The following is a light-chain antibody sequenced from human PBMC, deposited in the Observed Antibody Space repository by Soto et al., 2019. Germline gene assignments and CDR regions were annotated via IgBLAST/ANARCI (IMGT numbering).Light chain of an antibody. CDR3: QQYNSYSPLT. J-gene: IGKJ4*01. V-gene: IGKV1-5*03. Sequence: DIQTTHSPSTLSASVGKRVTIPFRPSQSVSRWLAWYQQKPGKAAKLLIYKASSLESGVPSRFSGSGSGTEFTLTISSLQPDDFATYYCQQYNSYSPLTFGGGTKGGYQ. CDR1: QSVSRW. CDR2: KAS.